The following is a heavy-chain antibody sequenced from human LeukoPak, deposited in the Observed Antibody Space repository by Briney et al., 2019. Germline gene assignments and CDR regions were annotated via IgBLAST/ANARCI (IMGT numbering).Heavy chain of an antibody. J-gene: IGHJ6*02. V-gene: IGHV1-2*02. D-gene: IGHD1-26*01. Sequence: GASVKVSCKASGYTFTGHYMHWVRQAPGQGLEWMGWINPNSGGTNYAQKFQGRVTMTRDTSISTAYMELSRLRSDDTAVYYCARPTRGRPHYGMDVWGQGTTVTVSS. CDR2: INPNSGGT. CDR1: GYTFTGHY. CDR3: ARPTRGRPHYGMDV.